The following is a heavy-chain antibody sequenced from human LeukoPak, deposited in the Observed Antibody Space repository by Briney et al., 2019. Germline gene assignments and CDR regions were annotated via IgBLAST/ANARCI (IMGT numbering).Heavy chain of an antibody. Sequence: GGSLRLSCAASGFTFSSYAMNWVRQAPGKGLEWVSVISASGGTTYYADSVQGRFTISRDNSKNTLYLQMNSLRAEDTAVYYCARENSSGWGYWGQGTLVTVSS. D-gene: IGHD6-19*01. CDR3: ARENSSGWGY. CDR2: ISASGGTT. V-gene: IGHV3-23*01. J-gene: IGHJ4*02. CDR1: GFTFSSYA.